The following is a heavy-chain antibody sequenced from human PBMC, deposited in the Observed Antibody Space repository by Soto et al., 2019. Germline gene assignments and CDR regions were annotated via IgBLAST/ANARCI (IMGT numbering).Heavy chain of an antibody. J-gene: IGHJ6*02. CDR3: ARAHYGDYGYGMDV. Sequence: QLQLQESGSGLVKPSQTLSLTCAVSGGSISSGGYSWSWIRQPPGKGLEWIGYIYHSGSTYYNPSRNSRVTISVDRSKTQFSLKLSSVTAADTAVYYCARAHYGDYGYGMDVWGQGTTVTVSS. CDR1: GGSISSGGYS. CDR2: IYHSGST. D-gene: IGHD4-17*01. V-gene: IGHV4-30-2*01.